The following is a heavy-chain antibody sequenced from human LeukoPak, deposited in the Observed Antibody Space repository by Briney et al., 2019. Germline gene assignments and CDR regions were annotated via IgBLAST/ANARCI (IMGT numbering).Heavy chain of an antibody. CDR3: AREHGYTSEWLDY. D-gene: IGHD6-19*01. Sequence: ASVKVSCKASGNTFSNYGISWVRQAPGQGLEWMGWISGFNGYTRYAQNLQGRVTMTTDTSTSTAYMELRSLISDDTAVYYCAREHGYTSEWLDYLGQGTLVTVSS. CDR1: GNTFSNYG. CDR2: ISGFNGYT. J-gene: IGHJ4*02. V-gene: IGHV1-18*01.